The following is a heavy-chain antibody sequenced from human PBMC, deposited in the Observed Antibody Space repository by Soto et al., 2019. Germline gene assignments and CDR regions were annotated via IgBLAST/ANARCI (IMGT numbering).Heavy chain of an antibody. J-gene: IGHJ5*02. Sequence: VPVKISCKASGYTFTRYTRNWVLQAPGQRLEWMGWINPDNGNTESSQKFQDRVIITRDTSASTAYMDLSSLRSEDTAVYYCARGIATGQLDPWGQGTLVTVSS. CDR1: GYTFTRYT. CDR2: INPDNGNT. V-gene: IGHV1-3*01. D-gene: IGHD2-15*01. CDR3: ARGIATGQLDP.